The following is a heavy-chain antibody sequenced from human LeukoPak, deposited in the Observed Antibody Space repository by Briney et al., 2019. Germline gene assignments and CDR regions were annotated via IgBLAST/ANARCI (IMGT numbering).Heavy chain of an antibody. CDR2: IYTSGST. D-gene: IGHD3-22*01. CDR3: ASGDSSESDY. V-gene: IGHV4-61*02. CDR1: GGSISSGSYY. Sequence: SQTLSLTCTVSGGSISSGSYYWSWIRQPAGKGLEWIGRIYTSGSTNYNPSLKSRVTISVDTSKNQFSLRLSSVTAADTAVYYCASGDSSESDYWGQGTLVTVSS. J-gene: IGHJ4*02.